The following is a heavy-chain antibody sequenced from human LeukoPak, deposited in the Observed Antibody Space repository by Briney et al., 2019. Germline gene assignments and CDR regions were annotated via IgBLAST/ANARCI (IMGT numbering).Heavy chain of an antibody. Sequence: PGGSLGLSCVASGFTFSSSSMDWVRQAPGKGLEWVSSINSISTYIYYADSLRGRFTISRANADNSLYLQMNSLRAEDTAVYYCARDIADTGAIDAFDLWGQGTMVTVSS. CDR3: ARDIADTGAIDAFDL. D-gene: IGHD5-18*01. CDR1: GFTFSSSS. J-gene: IGHJ3*01. V-gene: IGHV3-21*01. CDR2: INSISTYI.